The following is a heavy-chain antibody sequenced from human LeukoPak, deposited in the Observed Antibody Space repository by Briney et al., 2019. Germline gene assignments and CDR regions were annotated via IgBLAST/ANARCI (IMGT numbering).Heavy chain of an antibody. CDR2: FSKNGKTI. CDR3: ATTGLIGDIP. V-gene: IGHV3-11*01. D-gene: IGHD3-10*01. Sequence: GGSLRLSCAASGFTFSDYYMSWIRQAPGKGLEWLSYFSKNGKTIYYADSVKGRFTISRDNAKKSVYLQMNSLRAEDTAVYYWATTGLIGDIPWGQGTLVTVSS. J-gene: IGHJ5*02. CDR1: GFTFSDYY.